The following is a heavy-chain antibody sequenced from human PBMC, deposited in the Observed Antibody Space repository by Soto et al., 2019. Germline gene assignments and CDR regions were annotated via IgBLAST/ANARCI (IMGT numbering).Heavy chain of an antibody. J-gene: IGHJ6*02. CDR1: GFTFSSYT. V-gene: IGHV3-74*03. D-gene: IGHD6-13*01. Sequence: VGSLRLSCAASGFTFSSYTMSWVRQAPGEGLVWVSRVNNDGTDTTHADSVKGRFTISRDNAENTLYLQMNSLRAEDTAVYYCARGGLQHALDVWGQGPTVTSP. CDR3: ARGGLQHALDV. CDR2: VNNDGTDT.